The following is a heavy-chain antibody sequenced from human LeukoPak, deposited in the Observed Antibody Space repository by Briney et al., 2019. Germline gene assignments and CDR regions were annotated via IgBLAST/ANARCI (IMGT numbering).Heavy chain of an antibody. CDR1: GFAFSSYA. CDR3: AGGPRWLAFDY. J-gene: IGHJ4*02. Sequence: PGGSLRLSCAASGFAFSSYAMTWVRQAPGKGLEWVSVIYNGVNTNYADSVKGRFTISRDNSKNTLYLQMNSLRAEDTAVYYCAGGPRWLAFDYWGQGTLVTVSS. D-gene: IGHD6-19*01. V-gene: IGHV3-53*01. CDR2: IYNGVNT.